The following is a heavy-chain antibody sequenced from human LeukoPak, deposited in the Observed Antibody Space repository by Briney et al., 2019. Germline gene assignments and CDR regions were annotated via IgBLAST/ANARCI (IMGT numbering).Heavy chain of an antibody. D-gene: IGHD3-10*01. J-gene: IGHJ4*02. V-gene: IGHV4-39*01. CDR2: IYYSGTT. CDR1: GGSISSSGYY. CDR3: ARQKGNFDY. Sequence: PSETLSLTCTVSGGSISSSGYYWGWIRQPPGKGLEWIGTIYYSGTTYYNPSLKCRVTISVDTSKNQFSLNLSSVTAADTAVYYCARQKGNFDYWGQGTLVTVYS.